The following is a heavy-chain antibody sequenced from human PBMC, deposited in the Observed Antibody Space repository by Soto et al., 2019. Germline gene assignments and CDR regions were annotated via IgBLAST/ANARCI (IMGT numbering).Heavy chain of an antibody. CDR2: INPNSGGT. D-gene: IGHD2-15*01. J-gene: IGHJ6*02. Sequence: ASVKVSCKASGYTFTGYYMHWVLQAPGQGLEWMGWINPNSGGTNYAQKFQGRVTMTRDTSISTAYMELSRLRSDDTAVYYCARESCSGGSCYRYYYGMDVWGQGTTVTVS. CDR1: GYTFTGYY. CDR3: ARESCSGGSCYRYYYGMDV. V-gene: IGHV1-2*02.